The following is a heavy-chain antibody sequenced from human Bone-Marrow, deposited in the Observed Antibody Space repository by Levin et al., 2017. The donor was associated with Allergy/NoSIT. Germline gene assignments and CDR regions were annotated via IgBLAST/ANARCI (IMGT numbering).Heavy chain of an antibody. CDR1: GASINSGSYF. Sequence: SETLSLTCTVSGASINSGSYFWTWIRQNPGKGLEWIGYIYSSGITSYNPSLGSRPSISVVTSKNQFVLKLNSVTAADTALYYCARGGDLSGSYRDSYYYALDVWGQGTTVAVSS. V-gene: IGHV4-31*03. CDR3: ARGGDLSGSYRDSYYYALDV. J-gene: IGHJ6*02. D-gene: IGHD3-9*01. CDR2: IYSSGIT.